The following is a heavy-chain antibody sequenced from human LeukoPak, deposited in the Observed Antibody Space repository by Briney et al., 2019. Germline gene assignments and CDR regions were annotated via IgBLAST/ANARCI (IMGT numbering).Heavy chain of an antibody. V-gene: IGHV4-59*13. D-gene: IGHD3-9*01. CDR3: ARDQVILTGYYNRKYYCYYGMDV. CDR2: IYYSGST. CDR1: GGSISSYY. J-gene: IGHJ6*02. Sequence: SETLSLTCTVSGGSISSYYWSWIRQPPGKGLEWIGYIYYSGSTNYNPSLKSRVTISVDTSKNQFSLKLSSVTAADTAVYYCARDQVILTGYYNRKYYCYYGMDVWGQGTTVTVSS.